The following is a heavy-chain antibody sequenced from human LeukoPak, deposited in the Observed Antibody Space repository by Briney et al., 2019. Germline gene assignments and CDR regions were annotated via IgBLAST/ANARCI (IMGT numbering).Heavy chain of an antibody. D-gene: IGHD2-2*01. CDR3: VSFYETN. CDR1: GFIFKNFW. J-gene: IGHJ4*02. V-gene: IGHV3-74*01. CDR2: VNSDGSWT. Sequence: GGSLRLSCAASGFIFKNFWMHWVRQVPGKGLVWVSHVNSDGSWTSHADSVKGRFTISKDNAKNTVYLQMNNLGTEDTAVYYCVSFYETNWGRGTLVTVSS.